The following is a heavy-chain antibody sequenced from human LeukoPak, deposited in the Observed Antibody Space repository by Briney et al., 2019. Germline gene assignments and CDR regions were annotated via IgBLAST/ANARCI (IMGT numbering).Heavy chain of an antibody. Sequence: GASLKVSCKASNYTFTNFVLSRVRQAPGQGLEWVGWINPKSGAADYAQQFRGRVTMTRDTSINTDYMEMKRVTSDDTAVYYCARGAEAETSPLDFWGQGTLVIVS. CDR3: ARGAEAETSPLDF. D-gene: IGHD6-13*01. CDR1: NYTFTNFV. V-gene: IGHV1-2*02. J-gene: IGHJ4*02. CDR2: INPKSGAA.